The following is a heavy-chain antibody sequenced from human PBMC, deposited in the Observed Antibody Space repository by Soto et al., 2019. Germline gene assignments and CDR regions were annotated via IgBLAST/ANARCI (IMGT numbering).Heavy chain of an antibody. CDR1: GFGFSSFT. V-gene: IGHV3-48*04. D-gene: IGHD3-22*01. CDR3: ARDWDSSGYFWFDP. Sequence: GXSLRLSCAASGFGFSSFTPNWFRQAPGKGLEWVAYVSGGGNTIYYADSVKGRFTISRDNAKNSLYLQMNSLRAEDTAVYYCARDWDSSGYFWFDPWGQGTLVTVSS. CDR2: VSGGGNTI. J-gene: IGHJ5*02.